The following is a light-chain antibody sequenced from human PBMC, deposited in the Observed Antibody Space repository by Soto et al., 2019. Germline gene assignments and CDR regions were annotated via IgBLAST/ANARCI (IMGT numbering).Light chain of an antibody. V-gene: IGLV3-21*02. J-gene: IGLJ3*02. Sequence: SYELTQPPSVSVAPGQTARITCGGNNIGSKSVHWYQQKPGQAPVLVVYDDSDRPSGIPERFSGSNSGNTATLTISRAEAGDEADYYCQVWDSSSDHNWVFGGGTKLTVL. CDR3: QVWDSSSDHNWV. CDR1: NIGSKS. CDR2: DDS.